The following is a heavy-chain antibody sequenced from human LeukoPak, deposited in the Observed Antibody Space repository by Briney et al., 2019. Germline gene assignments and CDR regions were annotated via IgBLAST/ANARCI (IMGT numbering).Heavy chain of an antibody. CDR1: GYSFTSHW. V-gene: IGHV5-51*01. Sequence: GESLKISCKGSGYSFTSHWIGWVRQMPGKGLEWMGIIYPGDSDTRYSPSFQGQVTISADKSISTAYLQWSSLKASDTAMYYCARWLNYYDSSAYGFDYWGQGTLVTVSS. J-gene: IGHJ4*02. CDR3: ARWLNYYDSSAYGFDY. D-gene: IGHD3-22*01. CDR2: IYPGDSDT.